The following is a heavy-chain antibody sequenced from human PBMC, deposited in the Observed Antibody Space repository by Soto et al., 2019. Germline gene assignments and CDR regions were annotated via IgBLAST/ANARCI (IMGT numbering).Heavy chain of an antibody. Sequence: GGSLRLSCAASGYTFSDYYMSWIRQAPGKGLEWISYIDTSGTKIYYADSVKGRFTITRDNAKNSLYLEMNSLRDEDTAVYYCARDPSFHDFWSGYGDYWGQGTLVTVSS. V-gene: IGHV3-11*01. J-gene: IGHJ4*02. CDR1: GYTFSDYY. CDR2: IDTSGTKI. D-gene: IGHD3-3*01. CDR3: ARDPSFHDFWSGYGDY.